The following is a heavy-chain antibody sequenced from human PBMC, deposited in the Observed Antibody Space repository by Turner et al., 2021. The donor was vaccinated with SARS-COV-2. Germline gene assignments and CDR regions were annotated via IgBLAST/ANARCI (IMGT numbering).Heavy chain of an antibody. CDR1: GGSISSYY. V-gene: IGHV4-59*01. CDR2: ISYRGST. D-gene: IGHD3-22*01. Sequence: QVQLQESGTGLVKPSETLSLTCPVSGGSISSYYWSWIRQPPGKGLEWSGYISYRGSTNYNPSLKSRVTISVDTSKNQFSLKLSSVTAADPAVYYCASYYYDSSGYDYAFDYWGQGTLVTVSS. CDR3: ASYYYDSSGYDYAFDY. J-gene: IGHJ4*02.